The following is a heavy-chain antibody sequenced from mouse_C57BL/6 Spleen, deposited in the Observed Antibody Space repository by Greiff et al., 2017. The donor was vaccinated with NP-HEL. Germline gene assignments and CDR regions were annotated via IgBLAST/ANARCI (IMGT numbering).Heavy chain of an antibody. Sequence: EVQLQQSGPELVKPGASVKISCKASGYSFTGYYMNWVKQSPEKSLEWIGEINPSTGGTTYNQKFKAKATLTVDNSSSTAYMQLKSLTSEDSAVYYCARGCVGYFDYWGQGTTLTVSS. CDR2: INPSTGGT. V-gene: IGHV1-42*01. CDR1: GYSFTGYY. CDR3: ARGCVGYFDY. J-gene: IGHJ2*01.